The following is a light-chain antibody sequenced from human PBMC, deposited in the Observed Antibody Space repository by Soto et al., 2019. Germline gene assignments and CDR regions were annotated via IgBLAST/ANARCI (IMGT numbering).Light chain of an antibody. CDR3: HQDNNWPVT. CDR1: QSVSSN. J-gene: IGKJ4*01. V-gene: IGKV3-15*01. CDR2: GAS. Sequence: EIVMTQSPATLSVSPGDRATLSCRASQSVSSNLAWYQQKPGQAPRLLIYGASTRITGAPARFTGSGSGTEFTLTISSLQSEDFAVYYCHQDNNWPVTFGGGTKVEIK.